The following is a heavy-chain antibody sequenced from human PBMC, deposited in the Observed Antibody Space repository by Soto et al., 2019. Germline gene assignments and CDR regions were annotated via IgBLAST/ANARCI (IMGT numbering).Heavy chain of an antibody. D-gene: IGHD6-13*01. CDR1: GGTFSTYT. J-gene: IGHJ3*02. V-gene: IGHV1-69*02. CDR2: ILPMLDIT. Sequence: QVQLVQSGAEVKKPGSSVKVSCTASGGTFSTYTIIWVRQAPGQGLEWMGRILPMLDITNSAQRFQGRVTITADKSTSTAFLELSSLRSEDPAVYYCTHFSWSAEDFDIWGRWTMDEVSS. CDR3: THFSWSAEDFDI.